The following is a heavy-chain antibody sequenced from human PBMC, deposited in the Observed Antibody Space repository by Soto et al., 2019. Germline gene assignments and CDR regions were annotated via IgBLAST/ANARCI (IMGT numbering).Heavy chain of an antibody. Sequence: QVQLVQSGAEVKKPASSVKVSCKASGVTFSSYAISWVRQAPGQGLEWMGGIIPIFGTANYAQKFQGRVTITADDSTSTADMELSSLRSEDTAVYYCARDYYDSSGYYSYYFDYWGQGTLVTVSS. CDR1: GVTFSSYA. V-gene: IGHV1-69*01. D-gene: IGHD3-22*01. J-gene: IGHJ4*02. CDR3: ARDYYDSSGYYSYYFDY. CDR2: IIPIFGTA.